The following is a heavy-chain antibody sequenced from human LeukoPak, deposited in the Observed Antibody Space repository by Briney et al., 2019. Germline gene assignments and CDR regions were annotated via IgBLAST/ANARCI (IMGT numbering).Heavy chain of an antibody. J-gene: IGHJ5*02. CDR3: ARGPSGSYNWFDP. D-gene: IGHD1-26*01. V-gene: IGHV4-59*07. Sequence: PSDTLTLTCNVSGGSMSNYHWSWIRQPPGKGLDWIGYIYSSGSTNYNPSLKSRVTISVDTSKNQFSLRLSSVTAADTAVYYCARGPSGSYNWFDPWGQGTLVTVSS. CDR2: IYSSGST. CDR1: GGSMSNYH.